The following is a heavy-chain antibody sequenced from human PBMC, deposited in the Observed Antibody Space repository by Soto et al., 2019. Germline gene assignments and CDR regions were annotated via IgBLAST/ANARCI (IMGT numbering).Heavy chain of an antibody. D-gene: IGHD6-19*01. CDR2: ISGSGGST. Sequence: GXSLRLSGAASGFTFRSYAINWVLQGPGKGLEWVSVISGSGGSTYYADSVKGRFTISRDNSKNTLYLQMNSLRAEDTTVYYCASRSSGWYFDYWGQGTLVTVSS. CDR3: ASRSSGWYFDY. J-gene: IGHJ4*02. V-gene: IGHV3-23*01. CDR1: GFTFRSYA.